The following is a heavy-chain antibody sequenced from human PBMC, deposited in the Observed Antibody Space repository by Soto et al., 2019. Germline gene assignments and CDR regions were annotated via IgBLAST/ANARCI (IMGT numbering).Heavy chain of an antibody. J-gene: IGHJ6*02. CDR3: ARSPYSGSYTPYYYGMDV. V-gene: IGHV1-69*01. CDR2: IIPIFGTA. D-gene: IGHD1-26*01. Sequence: QVQLVQSGAEVKKPGSSVKVSCKASGGTFSSYAISWVRQAPGQGLEWMGGIIPIFGTANYAQKFQGRVTITADESTSTAYMELSSLRSEDTAVYYCARSPYSGSYTPYYYGMDVWGQGTTVTVSS. CDR1: GGTFSSYA.